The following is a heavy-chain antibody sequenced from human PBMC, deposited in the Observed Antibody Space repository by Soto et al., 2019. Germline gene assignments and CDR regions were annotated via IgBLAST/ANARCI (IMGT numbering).Heavy chain of an antibody. Sequence: EVQLLESGGGLVQPGGSQRLSCAASGFTFSNHYGLSWVRQARGKGLEWVSSISGSGDGISYGDSVKGRFTISIDNSKNTLYLQMNSLRAEATAIYFCAKKYRGNYPFDNGGQGTLVTVSS. J-gene: IGHJ4*02. CDR3: AKKYRGNYPFDN. D-gene: IGHD1-26*01. CDR2: ISGSGDGI. V-gene: IGHV3-23*01. CDR1: GFTFSNHYG.